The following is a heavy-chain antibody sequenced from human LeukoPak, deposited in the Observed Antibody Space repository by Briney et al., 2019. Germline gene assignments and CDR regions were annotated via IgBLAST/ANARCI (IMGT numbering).Heavy chain of an antibody. Sequence: SETLSLTCAVYGGSFSGYYWSWIRQPPGKGLEWIGEINHSGSTNYNPSLKSRVTISVDTSKNQFSLKLSSVTAADTAVYYCARASIAAAGTIFWYFDLWGRGTLVTVSS. CDR3: ARASIAAAGTIFWYFDL. D-gene: IGHD6-13*01. CDR2: INHSGST. V-gene: IGHV4-34*01. CDR1: GGSFSGYY. J-gene: IGHJ2*01.